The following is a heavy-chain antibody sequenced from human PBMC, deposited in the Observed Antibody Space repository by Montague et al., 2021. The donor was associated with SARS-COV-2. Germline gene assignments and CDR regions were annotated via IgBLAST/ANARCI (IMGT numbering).Heavy chain of an antibody. CDR2: INHSGST. D-gene: IGHD3-10*01. Sequence: SETLSLTCAVYGGSFSGYYWSWIRQPPGQGLEWIGEINHSGSTNYNPSLKSRVTISVDKSKNQLSLKLSSVTAADTAVYYCSRVRYYGSGTALGMDVWGQGTTVTVSS. CDR3: SRVRYYGSGTALGMDV. CDR1: GGSFSGYY. V-gene: IGHV4-34*01. J-gene: IGHJ6*02.